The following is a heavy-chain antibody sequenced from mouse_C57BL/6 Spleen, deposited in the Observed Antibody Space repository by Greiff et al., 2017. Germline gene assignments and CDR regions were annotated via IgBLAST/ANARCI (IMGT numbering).Heavy chain of an antibody. CDR1: GYTFTDYE. CDR2: IDPETGGT. CDR3: ARYGNYYYYAMDY. J-gene: IGHJ4*01. V-gene: IGHV1-15*01. Sequence: QVQLQQSGAELMKPGASVKLSCKATGYTFTDYEMHWVKQTPVHGLEWIGAIDPETGGTAYNQKFKGKATLTAEKSSSTAYMQLSSLTSEDSAVYFCARYGNYYYYAMDYWGQGTSVTVSS. D-gene: IGHD2-1*01.